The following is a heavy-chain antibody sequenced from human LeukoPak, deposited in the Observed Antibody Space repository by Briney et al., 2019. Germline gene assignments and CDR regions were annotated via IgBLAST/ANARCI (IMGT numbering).Heavy chain of an antibody. CDR3: ARLVARAAARDY. CDR2: INHSGST. V-gene: IGHV4-34*01. CDR1: GGSFSGYY. D-gene: IGHD6-13*01. J-gene: IGHJ4*02. Sequence: PSETLSLTCAVYGGSFSGYYWSWIRQPPGKGLEWIGEINHSGSTNYNPSLKSRVTISVGTSKNQFSLKLSSVTAADTAVYYCARLVARAAARDYWGQGTLVTVSS.